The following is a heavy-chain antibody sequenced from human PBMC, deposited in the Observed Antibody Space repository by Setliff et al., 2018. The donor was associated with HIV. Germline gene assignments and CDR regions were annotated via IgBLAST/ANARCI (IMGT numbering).Heavy chain of an antibody. CDR3: ARPSHSYCSNHNCYTGATIEHFDF. V-gene: IGHV3-30*04. Sequence: GGSLRLSCAASGFTFSTYAIHWVRQAPGKGLEWVAIISYDGSYKFYADSVRGRFTISRDNSKNTLYLQMNSLRAEDTSVYYCARPSHSYCSNHNCYTGATIEHFDFWGQGTLVTVSS. CDR1: GFTFSTYA. CDR2: ISYDGSYK. D-gene: IGHD2-2*02. J-gene: IGHJ4*02.